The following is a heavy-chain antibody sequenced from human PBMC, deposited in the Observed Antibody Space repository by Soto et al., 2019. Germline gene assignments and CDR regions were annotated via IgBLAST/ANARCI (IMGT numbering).Heavy chain of an antibody. Sequence: SLRLSCAASGFTFSSYSMNWVRQAPGKGLEWVSSISSSSSYIYYADSVKGRFTISRDNAKNSLYLQMNSLRAEDTAVYYCARDYCSGGSCYGPYFDYWGQGTLVTVSS. CDR1: GFTFSSYS. J-gene: IGHJ4*02. V-gene: IGHV3-21*01. D-gene: IGHD2-15*01. CDR3: ARDYCSGGSCYGPYFDY. CDR2: ISSSSSYI.